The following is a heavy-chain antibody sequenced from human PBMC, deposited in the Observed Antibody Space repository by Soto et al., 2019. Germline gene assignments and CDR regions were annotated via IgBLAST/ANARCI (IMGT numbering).Heavy chain of an antibody. CDR1: GFSFTSSD. CDR3: AADKRIVLDDAFDI. Sequence: QMQLVQSGPEVKKPGTSVKVSFKTSGFSFTSSDVQWVREARGQRIEWIGWIVVGSGNTNYAQKFQERVTITRDMSTSTAYMELSSLRSEDTAVYYCAADKRIVLDDAFDIWGQGTMVTVSS. CDR2: IVVGSGNT. J-gene: IGHJ3*02. D-gene: IGHD2-2*01. V-gene: IGHV1-58*01.